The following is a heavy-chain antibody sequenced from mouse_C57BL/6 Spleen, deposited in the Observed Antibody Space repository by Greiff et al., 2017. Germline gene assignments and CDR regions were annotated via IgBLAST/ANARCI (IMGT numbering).Heavy chain of an antibody. CDR2: INPHNGGT. V-gene: IGHV1-26*01. CDR3: ASDYDYDRYYYGD. J-gene: IGHJ2*01. Sequence: EVQLQQSGPELVKPGASVKISCKASGYTFTDYYMNWVNQRHGESLAWIGDINPHNGGTSYNQKFKGKATLTVDKSSSTAYMERRSLTSEDSAVYYCASDYDYDRYYYGDWGQGTTLTVDS. CDR1: GYTFTDYY. D-gene: IGHD2-4*01.